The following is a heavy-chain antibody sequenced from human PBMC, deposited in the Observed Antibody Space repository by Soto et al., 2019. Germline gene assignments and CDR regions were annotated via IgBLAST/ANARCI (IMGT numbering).Heavy chain of an antibody. V-gene: IGHV1-45*02. CDR3: AGGGAGSGPFTWELPDH. D-gene: IGHD1-26*01. J-gene: IGHJ4*02. CDR2: MTPFSGDV. Sequence: QMQLVQSGAEVKKTGSTVTVSCKALGNTFTYRYRHWVRQAPGQALEWMGWMTPFSGDVHYPKKFQGRVTITRDRSINTAYMRMSSLRSEDTAMYYCAGGGAGSGPFTWELPDHWGQGTLVTVSS. CDR1: GNTFTYRY.